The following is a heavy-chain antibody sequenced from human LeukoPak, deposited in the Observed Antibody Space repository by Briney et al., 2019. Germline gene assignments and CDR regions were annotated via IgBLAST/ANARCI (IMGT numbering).Heavy chain of an antibody. J-gene: IGHJ5*02. CDR3: AKRAAGYGYVWFDP. CDR2: ISYDGSNK. V-gene: IGHV3-30*18. CDR1: GFTFSSYG. Sequence: GGSLRLSCAASGFTFSSYGMHWVRQAPGKGLEWVAVISYDGSNKYYADSVKGRFTISRDNSKNTLYLQMNSLRAEDTAVYYCAKRAAGYGYVWFDPWGQGTLVTVSP. D-gene: IGHD5-18*01.